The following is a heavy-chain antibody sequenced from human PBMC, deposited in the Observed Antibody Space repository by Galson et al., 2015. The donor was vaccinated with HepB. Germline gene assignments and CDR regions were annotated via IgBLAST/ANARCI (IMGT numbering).Heavy chain of an antibody. CDR1: GFTFSSYS. CDR2: ISGSGGST. J-gene: IGHJ4*02. D-gene: IGHD1-26*01. V-gene: IGHV3-23*01. Sequence: SLRLSCAASGFTFSSYSMNWVRQAPGKGLEWVSAISGSGGSTYYADSVKGRFTISRDNSKNTLYLQMNSLRAEDTAVYYCAKDPSWVVGATISYFDYWGQGTLVTVSS. CDR3: AKDPSWVVGATISYFDY.